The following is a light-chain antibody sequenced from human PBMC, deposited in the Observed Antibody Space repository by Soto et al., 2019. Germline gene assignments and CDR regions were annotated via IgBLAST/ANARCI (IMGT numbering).Light chain of an antibody. CDR1: QTVISNY. Sequence: EIVLTQSPGTLSLSPGDRATLSCRASQTVISNYLAWYQQKPGQAPRLLIYGAATRATGIPDRFSGSGSGADFTLTISRREPEDFAVYYCQQYGRSSQITFGPGTKLDF. J-gene: IGKJ3*01. CDR2: GAA. V-gene: IGKV3-20*01. CDR3: QQYGRSSQIT.